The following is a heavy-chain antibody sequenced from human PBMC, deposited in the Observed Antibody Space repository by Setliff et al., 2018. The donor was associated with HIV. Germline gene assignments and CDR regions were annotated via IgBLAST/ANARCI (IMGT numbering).Heavy chain of an antibody. Sequence: GESLKISCKGSGFSFTSYWISWVRQMPGKGLEWMGRIDPADSYTHYSPSFQGHITISIDKSISTAYLQWSSLKASDTAMYYCAGLSLIAAAGKDNWFDPWGQGTLVTVSS. CDR3: AGLSLIAAAGKDNWFDP. J-gene: IGHJ5*02. V-gene: IGHV5-10-1*01. CDR1: GFSFTSYW. D-gene: IGHD6-13*01. CDR2: IDPADSYT.